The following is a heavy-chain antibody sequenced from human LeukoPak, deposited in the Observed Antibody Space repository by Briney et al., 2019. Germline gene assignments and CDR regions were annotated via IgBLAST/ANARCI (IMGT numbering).Heavy chain of an antibody. CDR3: ARFLDKAWGLFDY. CDR1: GGSISSYY. CDR2: IYYSGST. Sequence: SETLSLTCTVSGGSISSYYWSWIRQPPGKGLEWIGYIYYSGSTNYNPSLKSRVTISVDTSKNQFSLKLSSVTAADTAVYYCARFLDKAWGLFDYWGQGTLVTVSS. D-gene: IGHD3-16*01. J-gene: IGHJ4*02. V-gene: IGHV4-59*08.